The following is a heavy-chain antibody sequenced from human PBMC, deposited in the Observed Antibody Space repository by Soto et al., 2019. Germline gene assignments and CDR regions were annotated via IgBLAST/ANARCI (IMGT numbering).Heavy chain of an antibody. Sequence: GSLRLSCAASGFTFSSYDMHWVRQATGKGLEWVSAIGTAGDTYYPGSVKGRFTISRENAKNSLYLQMNSLRAGDTAVYYCASLMVRGVILLYYYGRDVWGQGTTVTVSS. J-gene: IGHJ6*02. CDR1: GFTFSSYD. CDR2: IGTAGDT. V-gene: IGHV3-13*01. D-gene: IGHD3-10*01. CDR3: ASLMVRGVILLYYYGRDV.